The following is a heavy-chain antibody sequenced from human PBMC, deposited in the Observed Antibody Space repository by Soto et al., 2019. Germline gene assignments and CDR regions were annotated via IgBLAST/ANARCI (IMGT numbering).Heavy chain of an antibody. D-gene: IGHD2-2*01. CDR3: ARDWACTSTTCYEEYFDY. J-gene: IGHJ4*02. Sequence: QVPLVQSAAEVKKPGASVKVSCKASGYTFTTFGITWVRQPPGQGLEWMGWISPYNGYTNYAQKLQGRVTITTDALTRTAYMELRSLRSGDTDVYYCARDWACTSTTCYEEYFDYWGQGTLVTVSS. CDR2: ISPYNGYT. CDR1: GYTFTTFG. V-gene: IGHV1-18*01.